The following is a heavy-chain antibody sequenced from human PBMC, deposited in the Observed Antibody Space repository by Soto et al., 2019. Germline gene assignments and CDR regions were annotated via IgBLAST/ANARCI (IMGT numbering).Heavy chain of an antibody. J-gene: IGHJ1*01. CDR3: ALTRQSTLLDVPVPGVEH. CDR1: GLIFRNFG. V-gene: IGHV3-30*03. Sequence: QVQLVESGGGVVQPGTSLRLSCAASGLIFRNFGIHWVRQAPGKGLQWVAVISHDSRDKRFADSIQGRFDISRDNSNSILYLEMSSLRPEDSALYYCALTRQSTLLDVPVPGVEHWGRGTLVTVS. D-gene: IGHD3-10*01. CDR2: ISHDSRDK.